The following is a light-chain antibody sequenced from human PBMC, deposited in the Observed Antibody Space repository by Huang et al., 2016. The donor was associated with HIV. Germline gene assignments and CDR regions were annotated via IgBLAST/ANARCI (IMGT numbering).Light chain of an antibody. V-gene: IGKV3-11*01. J-gene: IGKJ3*01. CDR2: DAS. CDR1: QSVGSY. CDR3: QQRSNWPPFT. Sequence: EIVLTQSPATLSLSPGERATLSCRASQSVGSYLAWYQQKPGQAPRLLIYDASNRATGIPARLSGSGSWTDFSLTISSLEPEDFAVYYCQQRSNWPPFTFGPGTKVDIK.